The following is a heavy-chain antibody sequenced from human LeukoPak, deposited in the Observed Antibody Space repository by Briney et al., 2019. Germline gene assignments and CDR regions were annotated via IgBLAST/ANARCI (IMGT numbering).Heavy chain of an antibody. D-gene: IGHD3-16*02. V-gene: IGHV3-11*01. CDR2: ISSSGSTI. CDR1: GFTFSDYY. J-gene: IGHJ6*02. Sequence: GGSLRLSCAASGFTFSDYYMSWIRQAPGKGLEWVSYISSSGSTIYYADSVKGRFTISRDNAKNSLYLQMNSLRAEDTAVYYCARDGGITFGGVIVMGYYYGMDVWGQGTTVTVSS. CDR3: ARDGGITFGGVIVMGYYYGMDV.